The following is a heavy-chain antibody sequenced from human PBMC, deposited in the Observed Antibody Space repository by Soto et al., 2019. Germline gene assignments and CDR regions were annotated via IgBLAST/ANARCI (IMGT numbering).Heavy chain of an antibody. Sequence: SETLSLTCTVSGGSISSSSYYWGWIRQPPGKGLEWIGSIYYSGSTYYNPSLKSRVTISVDTSKNQFSLKLSSVTAADTAVYYCARTGRYYGSGSYYHYMDVWGKGTTVTVSS. V-gene: IGHV4-39*01. J-gene: IGHJ6*03. CDR3: ARTGRYYGSGSYYHYMDV. CDR2: IYYSGST. D-gene: IGHD3-10*01. CDR1: GGSISSSSYY.